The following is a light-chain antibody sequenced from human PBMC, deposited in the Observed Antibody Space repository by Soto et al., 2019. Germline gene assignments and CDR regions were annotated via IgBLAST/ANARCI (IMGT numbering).Light chain of an antibody. CDR3: QSYDSSLSGYV. Sequence: QSVLTPPPPVSGAPGPRVTISCPGGSSNIGAGYDVHWYQQLPGTAPKLLIYGNSNRPSGVPDRFSGSKSGTSASLAITGLQAEDEADYYCQSYDSSLSGYVFGTGTKVTVL. V-gene: IGLV1-40*01. CDR2: GNS. CDR1: SSNIGAGYD. J-gene: IGLJ1*01.